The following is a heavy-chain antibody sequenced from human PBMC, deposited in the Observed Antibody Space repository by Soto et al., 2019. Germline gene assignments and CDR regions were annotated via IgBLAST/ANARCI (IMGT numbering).Heavy chain of an antibody. Sequence: QVQLVQSGAEVKKPGSSVKVSCKASGGTFSSYAISWVRQAPGQGLEWMGGIIPIFGTANYAQKFQGRVTITTDESTSTAYMELSSLRSEDTAVYYCARVSGRIGFGELTISAFDIWGQGTMVTVSS. CDR2: IIPIFGTA. CDR1: GGTFSSYA. CDR3: ARVSGRIGFGELTISAFDI. V-gene: IGHV1-69*01. J-gene: IGHJ3*02. D-gene: IGHD3-10*01.